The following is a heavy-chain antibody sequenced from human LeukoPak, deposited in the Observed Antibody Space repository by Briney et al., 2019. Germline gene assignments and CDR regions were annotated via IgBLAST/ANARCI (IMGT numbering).Heavy chain of an antibody. CDR2: IKQDGGEK. D-gene: IGHD3-9*01. J-gene: IGHJ1*01. CDR3: ARVRLANTPEFFQH. Sequence: GGSLSLSCAASGFTFNDYWMSWVRQAPGKGLEWVASIKQDGGEKMYVDSVKGRFTISRDNTENSLYLQMNSLGAEDTALYYCARVRLANTPEFFQHWGQGTLVTVSS. CDR1: GFTFNDYW. V-gene: IGHV3-7*03.